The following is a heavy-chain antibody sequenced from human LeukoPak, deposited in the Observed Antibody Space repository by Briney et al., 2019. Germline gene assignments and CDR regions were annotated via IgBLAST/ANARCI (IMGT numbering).Heavy chain of an antibody. CDR2: INHSGST. CDR3: AREKEGYYGSGSYYIFDY. CDR1: GGFFSGYY. Sequence: SETLSLTCAVYGGFFSGYYWSWIRQPPGKGLEWIGEINHSGSTNYNPSLKSRVTISVDTSKNQFSLKLSSVTAADTAVYYCAREKEGYYGSGSYYIFDYWGQGTLVTVSS. D-gene: IGHD3-10*01. V-gene: IGHV4-34*01. J-gene: IGHJ4*02.